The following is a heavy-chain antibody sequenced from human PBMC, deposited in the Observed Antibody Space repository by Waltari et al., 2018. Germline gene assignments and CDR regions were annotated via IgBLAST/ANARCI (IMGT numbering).Heavy chain of an antibody. J-gene: IGHJ4*02. D-gene: IGHD6-19*01. CDR2: IYFRGST. CDR1: GGSISSYY. CDR3: ARWVSGWPFDY. Sequence: QVQLQESGPGLVKPSETLSLTCTVSGGSISSYYWSWIRQTPGKGLEWIGYIYFRGSTNYTPSRKIRVTISVDTSKNQLPLKLSAVTAADTAVDYCARWVSGWPFDYWGQGTLVTVSS. V-gene: IGHV4-59*01.